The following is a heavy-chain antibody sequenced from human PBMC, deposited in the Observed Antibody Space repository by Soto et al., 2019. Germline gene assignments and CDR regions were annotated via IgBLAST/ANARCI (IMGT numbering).Heavy chain of an antibody. CDR2: MNPNSGNT. D-gene: IGHD6-19*01. Sequence: ASVKVSCKASGYTFTSYDINWVRQATGQGLEWMGWMNPNSGNTGYAQKFQGRVTMTRNTSISTAYMELSSLRSEDTAVYYCARGSYSSGWYVDYYYYIDVWGKGTTVTVSS. CDR1: GYTFTSYD. J-gene: IGHJ6*03. CDR3: ARGSYSSGWYVDYYYYIDV. V-gene: IGHV1-8*01.